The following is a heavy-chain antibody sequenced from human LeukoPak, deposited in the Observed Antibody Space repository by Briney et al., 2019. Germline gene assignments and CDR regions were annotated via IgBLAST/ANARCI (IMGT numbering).Heavy chain of an antibody. Sequence: ASVKVSCKASGYTFSSYGISWVRHAPGQGLELMGWISDYNGNTNYARKVQGRVTMATDPFTSTAYMELRSLRSDDTAVYYCARDGPDRAAWFDPWGQGTLVTVSS. V-gene: IGHV1-18*01. D-gene: IGHD3-22*01. CDR2: ISDYNGNT. CDR3: ARDGPDRAAWFDP. J-gene: IGHJ5*02. CDR1: GYTFSSYG.